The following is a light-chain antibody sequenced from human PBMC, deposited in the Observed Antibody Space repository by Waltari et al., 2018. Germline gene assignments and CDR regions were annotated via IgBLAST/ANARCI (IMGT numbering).Light chain of an antibody. CDR2: GGS. Sequence: IVLTQSPGAVSVSPGEKVTLSCRTSQYVSGTSLAWYQKRPGQAPRLLIYGGSTRSPGVPDRFTASGSGTDFTLNIGRLEAEDFAVYICQQYYSSPFTFGRGTKLEI. V-gene: IGKV3-20*01. J-gene: IGKJ2*01. CDR1: QYVSGTS. CDR3: QQYYSSPFT.